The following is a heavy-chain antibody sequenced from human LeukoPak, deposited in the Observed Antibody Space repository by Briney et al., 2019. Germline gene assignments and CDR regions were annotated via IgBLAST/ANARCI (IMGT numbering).Heavy chain of an antibody. CDR3: TKVIDWRTGFDY. J-gene: IGHJ4*02. V-gene: IGHV3-9*01. CDR2: ITWNSDDM. CDR1: GFTFDGYG. Sequence: PGRSLRLSCAASGFTFDGYGMYWVRQAPGEGLEWVSGITWNSDDMAYADSVKGRFTISRDNAKNCLYLQMNSLRVEDTALYYCTKVIDWRTGFDYWGQGTLVTVSS. D-gene: IGHD3-9*01.